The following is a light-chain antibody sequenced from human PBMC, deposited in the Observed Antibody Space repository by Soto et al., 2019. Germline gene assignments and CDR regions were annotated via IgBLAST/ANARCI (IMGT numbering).Light chain of an antibody. V-gene: IGKV1-39*01. J-gene: IGKJ5*01. CDR2: TAS. CDR3: QQSYTTPWIT. CDR1: QSISNY. Sequence: IQMTQSPSSLSASVGDRVTITCRASQSISNYLNWYRQKPGKAPKLLIYTASSLESGVPSRFSGSGSGTDFTLTISSVQPEDFATYYCQQSYTTPWITFGQGTRLEI.